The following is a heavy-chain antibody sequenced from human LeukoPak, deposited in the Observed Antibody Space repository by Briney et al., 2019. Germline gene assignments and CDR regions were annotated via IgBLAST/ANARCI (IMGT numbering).Heavy chain of an antibody. CDR2: ISTDGTIT. CDR3: TRETVDRSRDSYYFGMDV. V-gene: IGHV3-74*01. D-gene: IGHD1-14*01. Sequence: GGSLRLSCGASGFIFGIHWMHWVRQAPGKGLVWVSRISTDGTITHYADSVKGRFTISRDNAKNTLFLQMNSLRAEDTGLYYCTRETVDRSRDSYYFGMDVWGQGTTVSVSS. J-gene: IGHJ6*02. CDR1: GFIFGIHW.